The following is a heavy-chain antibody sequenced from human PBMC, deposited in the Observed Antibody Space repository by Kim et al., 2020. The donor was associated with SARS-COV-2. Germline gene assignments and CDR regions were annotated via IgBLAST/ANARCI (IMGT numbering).Heavy chain of an antibody. J-gene: IGHJ3*02. V-gene: IGHV3-30*18. D-gene: IGHD4-17*01. CDR1: GFTFSSYG. Sequence: GGSLRLSCAASGFTFSSYGMHWVRQAPGKGLEWVAVISYDGSNKYYADSVKGRFTISRDNSKNTLYLQMNSLRAEDTAVYYCAKWAATTVVPHDAFDIWGQGTMVTVSS. CDR2: ISYDGSNK. CDR3: AKWAATTVVPHDAFDI.